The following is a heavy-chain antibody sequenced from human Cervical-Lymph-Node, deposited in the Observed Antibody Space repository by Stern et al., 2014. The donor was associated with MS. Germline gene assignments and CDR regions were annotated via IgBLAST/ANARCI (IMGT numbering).Heavy chain of an antibody. J-gene: IGHJ5*01. CDR2: IKRYGSET. Sequence: VQLLESGGGLVQPGGSQRLSCVASGSTFSTSWMSWVRQAPGKGLEWVANIKRYGSETCYLDSVKGRFTISRDNAKSSLYLEMNSLRAEDTAVYYCTRFLQSGWSDLFDSWGRGTLVTVSS. CDR1: GSTFSTSW. D-gene: IGHD6-19*01. CDR3: TRFLQSGWSDLFDS. V-gene: IGHV3-7*01.